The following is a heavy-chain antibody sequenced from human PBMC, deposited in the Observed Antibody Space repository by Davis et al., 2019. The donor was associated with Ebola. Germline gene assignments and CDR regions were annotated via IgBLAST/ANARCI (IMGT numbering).Heavy chain of an antibody. Sequence: PGSPLKISCAASGFTFSSYGMHWVRQAPGKGLEWVSGIGGSDGSTYYADSVKGRFTISRDNSKNTMYLEMNSLRVEDTAMYYCAKRDDSNDYPYYFDCWGQGTLVTVSS. CDR2: IGGSDGST. CDR1: GFTFSSYG. D-gene: IGHD4-11*01. CDR3: AKRDDSNDYPYYFDC. J-gene: IGHJ4*02. V-gene: IGHV3-23*01.